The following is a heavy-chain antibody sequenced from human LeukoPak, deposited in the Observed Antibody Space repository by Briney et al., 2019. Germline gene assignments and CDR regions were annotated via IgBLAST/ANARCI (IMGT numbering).Heavy chain of an antibody. V-gene: IGHV4-59*01. CDR3: ARGILDSSGYYHHFDY. D-gene: IGHD3-22*01. Sequence: PSETLSLTCTVAGGSISSYYWSWTRQPPGKGLEWIGYIYYSGSTNYNPSLKSRVTISVDTSKNQFSLKLSSVTAADTAVYYCARGILDSSGYYHHFDYWGQGTLVTVSS. CDR1: GGSISSYY. J-gene: IGHJ4*02. CDR2: IYYSGST.